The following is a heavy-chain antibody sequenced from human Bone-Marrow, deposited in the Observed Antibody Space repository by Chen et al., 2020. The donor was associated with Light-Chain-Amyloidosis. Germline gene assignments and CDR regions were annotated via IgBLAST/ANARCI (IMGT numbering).Heavy chain of an antibody. CDR1: GFTFNIYA. D-gene: IGHD6-19*01. V-gene: IGHV3-23*04. CDR2: TSGSGGST. J-gene: IGHJ5*02. Sequence: EVQLVESGGNLVQPGGSLRLSCAASGFTFNIYALSWVRQAPGKGLEWGSTTSGSGGSTYYAEAVKGRFTISRDNSRNTLYLQMNSLRVEDTAVYYCARLGVAVAGPWGQGVPVAVSS. CDR3: ARLGVAVAGP.